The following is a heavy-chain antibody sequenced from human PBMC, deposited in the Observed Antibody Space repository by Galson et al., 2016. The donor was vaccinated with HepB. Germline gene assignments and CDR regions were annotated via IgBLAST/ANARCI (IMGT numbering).Heavy chain of an antibody. V-gene: IGHV3-9*01. J-gene: IGHJ4*02. CDR2: INRDSGAI. Sequence: SLRLSCAASGFTFNDYAMHWVRQGPGKGLEWVSGINRDSGAIEYADSVKGRFTISRDNAKNSLYLQMNSLRAEDTALYYCTRAPYTTPGASRYFQSGGQGTLVTVSS. CDR3: TRAPYTTPGASRYFQS. D-gene: IGHD2-2*01. CDR1: GFTFNDYA.